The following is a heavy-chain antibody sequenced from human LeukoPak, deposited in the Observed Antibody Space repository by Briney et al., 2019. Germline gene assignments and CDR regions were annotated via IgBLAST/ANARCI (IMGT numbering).Heavy chain of an antibody. CDR3: ARGYFDIAP. V-gene: IGHV1-46*01. CDR2: INPSGGST. Sequence: ASVKVSCKASGYTFTSYYMHWVRQAPGQGLEWMGIINPSGGSTNYAQNFQGRATVTRDTPTSTVYMELSSLKSEDTAVYYCARGYFDIAPWGQGTLVTVSS. J-gene: IGHJ5*02. CDR1: GYTFTSYY. D-gene: IGHD3-9*01.